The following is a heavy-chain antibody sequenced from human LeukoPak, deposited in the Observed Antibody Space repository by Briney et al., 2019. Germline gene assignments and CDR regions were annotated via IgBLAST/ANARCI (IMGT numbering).Heavy chain of an antibody. V-gene: IGHV3-30*02. J-gene: IGHJ4*02. Sequence: GGSLRLSCAASGFTFSSYGMHWVRQAPGKGLEWVAFIRYDGSNKYYADSVKGRFTISRDNSKNTLYLQMNSMRAEDTAVYYCAKEGSAYYYDSSGSDYWGQGTLVTVSS. CDR3: AKEGSAYYYDSSGSDY. D-gene: IGHD3-22*01. CDR2: IRYDGSNK. CDR1: GFTFSSYG.